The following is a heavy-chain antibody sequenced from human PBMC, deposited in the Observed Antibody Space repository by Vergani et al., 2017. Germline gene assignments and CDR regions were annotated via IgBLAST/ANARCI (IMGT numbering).Heavy chain of an antibody. CDR2: IYPGDSDT. Sequence: EVQLVQSGAEVKKPGESLTISCKGSGYSFTSYWIGWVRQMPGKGLEWMGIIYPGDSDTRYSPSFQGQVTISADKSISTAYLQWSSLKASDTAMYYCARRADYGGNSDAFDIWGQGTMVTVSS. D-gene: IGHD4-23*01. V-gene: IGHV5-51*03. J-gene: IGHJ3*02. CDR1: GYSFTSYW. CDR3: ARRADYGGNSDAFDI.